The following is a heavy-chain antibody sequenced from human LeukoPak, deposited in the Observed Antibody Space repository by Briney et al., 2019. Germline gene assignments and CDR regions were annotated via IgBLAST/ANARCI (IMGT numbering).Heavy chain of an antibody. J-gene: IGHJ5*02. CDR2: IYTSGST. Sequence: SETLSLTCTVSGGSISSYYWSWIRQPAGKGLEWIGRIYTSGSTNYNPSLKSRVTMSVDTSKNQFSLKLSSVTAADTAVYYCARGADILTGYYANWFDPWGQGTLVTVSS. CDR3: ARGADILTGYYANWFDP. V-gene: IGHV4-4*07. D-gene: IGHD3-9*01. CDR1: GGSISSYY.